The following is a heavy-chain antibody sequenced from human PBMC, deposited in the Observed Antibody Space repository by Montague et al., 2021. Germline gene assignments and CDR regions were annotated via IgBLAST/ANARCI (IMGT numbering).Heavy chain of an antibody. D-gene: IGHD4-11*01. V-gene: IGHV4-59*13. J-gene: IGHJ4*02. Sequence: SETLSLTCTVSGGYISSYSWSWIRQPPGKGLEWIGYIYYSGSTNYNPSLKSRVTISVDTSKNQFSLKLSSVTAADTAVYYCARGTIDYSDYCFDYWGQGTLVTVSS. CDR1: GGYISSYS. CDR2: IYYSGST. CDR3: ARGTIDYSDYCFDY.